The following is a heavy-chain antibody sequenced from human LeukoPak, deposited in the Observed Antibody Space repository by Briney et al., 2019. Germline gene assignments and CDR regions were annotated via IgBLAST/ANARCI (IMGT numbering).Heavy chain of an antibody. CDR2: ISYDGSNK. Sequence: PGGSLRLSCAASGFTFSSYAMHWVRQAPGKGLEWVAVISYDGSNKYYADSVKGRFTISRDNSKNTLYLQMNSLRAEDTAVYYCASDMVAVAMDYWGQGTLVTVSS. J-gene: IGHJ4*02. CDR1: GFTFSSYA. CDR3: ASDMVAVAMDY. V-gene: IGHV3-30-3*01. D-gene: IGHD6-19*01.